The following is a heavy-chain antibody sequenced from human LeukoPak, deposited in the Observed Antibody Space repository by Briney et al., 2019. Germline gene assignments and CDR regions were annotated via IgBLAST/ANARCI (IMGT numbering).Heavy chain of an antibody. CDR2: INPNSGGT. V-gene: IGHV1-2*02. CDR1: GYTFTGYY. Sequence: ASVKVSCKASGYTFTGYYMHWVRQAPGQGLEWMGWINPNSGGTNYAQQFQGRVTMTEDTSTDTAYMELSSLRSEDTAVYYCARAQSSSWCNWFDPWGQGTLVTVSS. D-gene: IGHD6-13*01. J-gene: IGHJ5*02. CDR3: ARAQSSSWCNWFDP.